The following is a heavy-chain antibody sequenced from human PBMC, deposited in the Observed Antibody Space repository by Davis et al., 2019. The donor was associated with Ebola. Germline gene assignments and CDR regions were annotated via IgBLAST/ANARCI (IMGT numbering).Heavy chain of an antibody. Sequence: SETLSLTCAVSGGPFNGYYWSWIRQHPGKGLEWIGYIYYSGSTYYNPSLKSRVTISVDTSKNQFSLKLSSVTAADTAVYYCARVTPGYYYYGMDVWGQGTTVTVSS. CDR3: ARVTPGYYYYGMDV. CDR2: IYYSGST. CDR1: GGPFNGYY. V-gene: IGHV4-31*11. J-gene: IGHJ6*02.